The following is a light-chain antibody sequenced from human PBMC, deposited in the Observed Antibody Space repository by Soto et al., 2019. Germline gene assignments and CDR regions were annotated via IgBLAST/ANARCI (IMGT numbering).Light chain of an antibody. CDR1: QSVSSN. V-gene: IGKV3-15*01. Sequence: EILMTQSPVTLSVSPGERATLSCRASQSVSSNLAWYQQKPGQAPSLLIYGAFTRATGIQARFSGTGPGTEFTLTIRSLQSEDFALYYCQQYNDWPLTFGQGTKVDIK. CDR3: QQYNDWPLT. CDR2: GAF. J-gene: IGKJ1*01.